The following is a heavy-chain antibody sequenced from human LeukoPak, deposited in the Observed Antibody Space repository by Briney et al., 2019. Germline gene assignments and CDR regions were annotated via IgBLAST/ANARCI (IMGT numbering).Heavy chain of an antibody. CDR3: ARETIAAFNNSFDP. Sequence: PGGSLRLSCAASGFTFSDYYMSWIRQAPGKGLEWVSYISSSGSTIYYADSVKGRFTISRDNAKNSLYLQMNSLRVEDTAVYYCARETIAAFNNSFDPWGQGTLVTVSS. CDR1: GFTFSDYY. CDR2: ISSSGSTI. V-gene: IGHV3-11*01. D-gene: IGHD6-6*01. J-gene: IGHJ5*02.